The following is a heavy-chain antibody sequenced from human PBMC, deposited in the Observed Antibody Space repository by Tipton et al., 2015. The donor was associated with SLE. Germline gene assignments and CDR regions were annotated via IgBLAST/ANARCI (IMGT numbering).Heavy chain of an antibody. J-gene: IGHJ4*02. CDR3: ARLNDATAIASFDH. V-gene: IGHV4-59*01. Sequence: LRLSCTVSGGSISSYYWNWIRQPPGKGLEWIGYIYYNGHTNYSPSLKSRVTLSVDTSKNQFSLTLSSVTAADTAVYYCARLNDATAIASFDHWGQGNLVTVSS. D-gene: IGHD2-21*02. CDR1: GGSISSYY. CDR2: IYYNGHT.